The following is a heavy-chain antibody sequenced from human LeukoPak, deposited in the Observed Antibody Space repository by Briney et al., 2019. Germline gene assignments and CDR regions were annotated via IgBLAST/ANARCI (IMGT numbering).Heavy chain of an antibody. CDR1: GFTFSSYA. J-gene: IGHJ5*02. Sequence: PGGSLRLSCAASGFTFSSYAVSWVRQAPGKGLEWVSAISGSGGSTYYADSVKGRFTISRDNSKNTLYLQMNSLRAEDTAVYYCAKDGITIFGVVIPNWFDPWGQGTLVTASS. V-gene: IGHV3-23*01. D-gene: IGHD3-3*01. CDR3: AKDGITIFGVVIPNWFDP. CDR2: ISGSGGST.